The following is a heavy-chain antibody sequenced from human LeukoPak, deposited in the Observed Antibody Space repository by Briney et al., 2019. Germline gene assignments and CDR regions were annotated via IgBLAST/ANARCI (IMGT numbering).Heavy chain of an antibody. V-gene: IGHV1-69*06. D-gene: IGHD3-9*01. CDR1: GDTFSRYA. J-gene: IGHJ2*01. Sequence: GASVTVSCTASGDTFSRYALSWVRQAPGQGLEWMGGIFTVFGTTHYAKDLQGRVTITADKSTNTVYMELTSLRSEDTAIYYCARAKVSGYPTYWYFDLWGRGTLVTVSS. CDR3: ARAKVSGYPTYWYFDL. CDR2: IFTVFGTT.